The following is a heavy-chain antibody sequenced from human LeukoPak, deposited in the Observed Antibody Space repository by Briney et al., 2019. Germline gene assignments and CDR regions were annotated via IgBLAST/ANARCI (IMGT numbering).Heavy chain of an antibody. V-gene: IGHV1-2*02. D-gene: IGHD6-6*01. CDR2: ISPSSGGT. CDR1: GYTFTSYY. J-gene: IGHJ4*02. CDR3: ARLASYYFDY. Sequence: GASVKVSCKASGYTFTSYYMHWVRQAPGQGLEWIGWISPSSGGTHYAQRFQGRVTLTGDTSISTAYMELRTLTSDDTAVYYCARLASYYFDYWGQGTLVTVSS.